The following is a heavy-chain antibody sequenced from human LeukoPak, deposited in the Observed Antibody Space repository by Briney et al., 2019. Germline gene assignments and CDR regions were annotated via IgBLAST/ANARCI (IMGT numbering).Heavy chain of an antibody. Sequence: SETLSLTCTVSGGSISSYYWSWIRQPPGKGLEWIGYIYYSGSTNYNPSLKSRVTISVDTSKNQFSLKLSSVTAADTAVYYCARVRYYYDSSGSSGYFDYWGQGTLVTVSS. CDR3: ARVRYYYDSSGSSGYFDY. V-gene: IGHV4-59*01. CDR2: IYYSGST. CDR1: GGSISSYY. J-gene: IGHJ4*02. D-gene: IGHD3-22*01.